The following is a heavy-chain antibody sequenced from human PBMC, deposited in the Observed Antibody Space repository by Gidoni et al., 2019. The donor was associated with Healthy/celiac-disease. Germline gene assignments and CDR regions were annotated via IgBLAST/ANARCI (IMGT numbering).Heavy chain of an antibody. Sequence: QVQLQQWGAGLLKPSETLSLTCAVYGGSFSGYSWSWIRQPPGKGLEWIGEINHSGSTTYNPSLKSRVTISVDTSKNQFSLKLSSVTAADTAVYYCARGFPKLRWFGVGGGWFDPWGQGTLVTVSS. D-gene: IGHD3-10*01. CDR1: GGSFSGYS. V-gene: IGHV4-34*01. CDR3: ARGFPKLRWFGVGGGWFDP. J-gene: IGHJ5*02. CDR2: INHSGST.